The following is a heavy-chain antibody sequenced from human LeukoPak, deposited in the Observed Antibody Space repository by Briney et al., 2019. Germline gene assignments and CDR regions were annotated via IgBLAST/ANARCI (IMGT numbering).Heavy chain of an antibody. CDR2: INPNNDDT. V-gene: IGHV1-2*02. CDR3: ARGRPMVRSRDVLDDQ. CDR1: GYTFTGYY. J-gene: IGHJ4*02. D-gene: IGHD3-10*01. Sequence: ASVKVSCEASGYTFTGYYMHWVRQAPGQGLEWMGYINPNNDDTNYEQKFQGRVTMTRDTSISTAYMELSRLRSDDTAVYYCARGRPMVRSRDVLDDQWGQGTLVTVSS.